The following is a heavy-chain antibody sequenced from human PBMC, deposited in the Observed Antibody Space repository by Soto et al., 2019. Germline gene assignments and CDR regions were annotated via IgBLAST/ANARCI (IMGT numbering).Heavy chain of an antibody. D-gene: IGHD1-1*01. V-gene: IGHV3-74*01. J-gene: IGHJ5*02. Sequence: LRLSCAASGFTFSNYFMHWVRQVPGEGLVWVSRMSGDGKTISYADSVKGRFTISRDNAKNTLYLQMNSLRVEDTAVYYCARTYVPGIEGLDPCGQGPLVTVYS. CDR2: MSGDGKTI. CDR1: GFTFSNYF. CDR3: ARTYVPGIEGLDP.